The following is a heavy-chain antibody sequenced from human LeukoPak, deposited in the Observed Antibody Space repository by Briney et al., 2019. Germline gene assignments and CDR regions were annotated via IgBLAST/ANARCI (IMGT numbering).Heavy chain of an antibody. Sequence: GASVKVSCKASGYTFTSYGISWVRQAPGQGLEWMGWISAYNGNTNYAQKLQGRVTMTTDTSTSTAYMELRSLRSDDTAVYYCARCSGSYSIAPCYYYYYGMDVWGQGTTVTVSS. J-gene: IGHJ6*02. D-gene: IGHD3-10*02. V-gene: IGHV1-18*01. CDR1: GYTFTSYG. CDR3: ARCSGSYSIAPCYYYYYGMDV. CDR2: ISAYNGNT.